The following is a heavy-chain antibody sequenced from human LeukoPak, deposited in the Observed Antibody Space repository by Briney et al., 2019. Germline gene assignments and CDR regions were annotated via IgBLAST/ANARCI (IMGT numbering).Heavy chain of an antibody. CDR3: ARDLGYTDYYYYYGMDV. J-gene: IGHJ6*02. V-gene: IGHV3-11*01. D-gene: IGHD5-24*01. CDR1: GFTFSDYY. Sequence: GGSLRLSCAASGFTFSDYYMSWIRQAPGKGLEWVSYISSSGSTIYYADSVKGRFTISRDNAKNSLYLQMNSLRAEDTAVYYCARDLGYTDYYYYYGMDVWGQGTTVTVSS. CDR2: ISSSGSTI.